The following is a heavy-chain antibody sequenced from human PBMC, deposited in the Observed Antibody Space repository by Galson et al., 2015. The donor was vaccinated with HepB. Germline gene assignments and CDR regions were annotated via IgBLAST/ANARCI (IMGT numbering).Heavy chain of an antibody. J-gene: IGHJ4*02. CDR1: GGSISSYY. Sequence: ETLSLTCTVSGGSISSYYWNWIRQPAGKGLEWMGRIDPSDSWTDYSPSFQGHVTFSADKSLTTAYLQWSSLKASDTAIYYCASRHYYYGSGTYYNVSDYWGQGTLVTVSS. D-gene: IGHD3-10*01. CDR2: IDPSDSWT. CDR3: ASRHYYYGSGTYYNVSDY. V-gene: IGHV5-10-1*01.